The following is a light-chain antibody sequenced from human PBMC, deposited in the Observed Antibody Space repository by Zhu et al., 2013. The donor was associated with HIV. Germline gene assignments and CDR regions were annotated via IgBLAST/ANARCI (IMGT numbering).Light chain of an antibody. V-gene: IGKV1-5*03. Sequence: DTXMTQSPSTLSASVGDRVNITCLASQSVSIWLAWYQQKPGKAPKLLVYKTSTLESGVPSRFSASGSGIEFTLTISSLQADDFATYYCQQYESYSLTFGGGTKVEVK. CDR1: QSVSIW. CDR3: QQYESYSLT. CDR2: KTS. J-gene: IGKJ4*01.